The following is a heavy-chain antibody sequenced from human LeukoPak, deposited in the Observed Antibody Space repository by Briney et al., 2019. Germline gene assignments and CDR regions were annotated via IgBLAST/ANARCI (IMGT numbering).Heavy chain of an antibody. CDR3: AXXPXXVAGXGPYDY. V-gene: IGHV3-66*01. D-gene: IGHD6-19*01. CDR1: GFTVSSNY. J-gene: IGHJ4*02. Sequence: GGSLRLSCAASGFTVSSNYMSWVRQAPGKGLEWVSVIYSGGSTYYADSVKGRFTISRDNSKNTLYLQMNSLRAEDTAVYYCAXXPXXVAGXGPYDYWGQGTLVTVSX. CDR2: IYSGGST.